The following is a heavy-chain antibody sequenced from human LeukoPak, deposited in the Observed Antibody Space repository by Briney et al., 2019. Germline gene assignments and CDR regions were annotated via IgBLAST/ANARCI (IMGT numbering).Heavy chain of an antibody. CDR1: GFTFTDYS. Sequence: GGSLRLSCSVPGFTFTDYSMNWVRQAPGKGLGWVSYIDKTSSHIYYADSVKGRFIISRDNAKTSLFLQMNRLRDEDTALYYCARGTTVTSGRGDYWGQGTLVTVSS. CDR3: ARGTTVTSGRGDY. J-gene: IGHJ4*02. V-gene: IGHV3-48*02. CDR2: IDKTSSHI. D-gene: IGHD4-17*01.